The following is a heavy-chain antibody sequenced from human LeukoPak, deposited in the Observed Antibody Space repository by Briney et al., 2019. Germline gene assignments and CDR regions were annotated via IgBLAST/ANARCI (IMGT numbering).Heavy chain of an antibody. D-gene: IGHD2-21*02. Sequence: GGSLRLSCAASGFTFSSNGMHWVRPAPGKGLEWVAVVSEDGNYAYYANSVKGGFTASRDTSRNTLYLQMNSLRDEDTAEYYCAKAGGLRKLPFDPWGQGTLVTVSS. CDR3: AKAGGLRKLPFDP. J-gene: IGHJ5*02. CDR2: VSEDGNYA. CDR1: GFTFSSNG. V-gene: IGHV3-30*18.